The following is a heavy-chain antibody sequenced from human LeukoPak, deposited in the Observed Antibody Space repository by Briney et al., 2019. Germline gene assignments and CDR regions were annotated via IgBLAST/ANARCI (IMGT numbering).Heavy chain of an antibody. V-gene: IGHV7-4-1*02. CDR3: ARERKWDGYNSYYFDY. Sequence: GASVKVSCKASGYTFTSYAMNWVRQAPGQGLEWMGWINANTGNPTYAQGFTGRFVFSLDTSVSTAYLQISSLKAEDTAVYYCARERKWDGYNSYYFDYWGQGTLVTVSS. J-gene: IGHJ4*02. CDR1: GYTFTSYA. D-gene: IGHD5-24*01. CDR2: INANTGNP.